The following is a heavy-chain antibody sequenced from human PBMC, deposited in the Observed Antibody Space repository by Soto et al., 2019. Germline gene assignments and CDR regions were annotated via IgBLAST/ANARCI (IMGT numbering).Heavy chain of an antibody. CDR2: ISYDGSNK. V-gene: IGHV3-30-3*01. Sequence: GGSLRLSCAASGFTFSSYAMHWVRQAPGKGLEWVAVISYDGSNKYYADSVKGRFTISRDNPKNTLYLQMNSLRAEDTAVYYCARDKAGQWELLREYYFDYWGQGTLVTVSS. CDR1: GFTFSSYA. J-gene: IGHJ4*02. CDR3: ARDKAGQWELLREYYFDY. D-gene: IGHD1-26*01.